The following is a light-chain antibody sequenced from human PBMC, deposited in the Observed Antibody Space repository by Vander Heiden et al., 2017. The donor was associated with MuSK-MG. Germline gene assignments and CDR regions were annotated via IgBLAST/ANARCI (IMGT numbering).Light chain of an antibody. Sequence: ELVMTQSPATLSVSPGDRATLYCWASESITTNLAWYQQRPGQAPRLLIYEASARATSFSARFSGSGSGTEFTLTISSLQSEDFAVYYCHQYNHWPYTFGQGTKLEIK. CDR2: EAS. V-gene: IGKV3-15*01. CDR3: HQYNHWPYT. CDR1: ESITTN. J-gene: IGKJ2*01.